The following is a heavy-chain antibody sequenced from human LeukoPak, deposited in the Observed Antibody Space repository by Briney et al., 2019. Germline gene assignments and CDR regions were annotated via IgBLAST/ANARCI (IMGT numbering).Heavy chain of an antibody. Sequence: GGSLRLSCAASGFTFSSYAMSWVRQAPGKGLEWVSAISGSGGSTYYADSVKGRFTISRDNSKNTLYLQMNSLRAEDTAVYYCAKAPHFIAVTGTNYYFDYWGQGTLVTVSS. CDR1: GFTFSSYA. D-gene: IGHD6-19*01. V-gene: IGHV3-23*01. CDR3: AKAPHFIAVTGTNYYFDY. J-gene: IGHJ4*02. CDR2: ISGSGGST.